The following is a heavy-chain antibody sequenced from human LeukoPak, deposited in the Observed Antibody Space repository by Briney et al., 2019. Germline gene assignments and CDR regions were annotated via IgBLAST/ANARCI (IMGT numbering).Heavy chain of an antibody. D-gene: IGHD2-21*02. CDR3: ARDWGDCGGDCYSSSDYYYGMDV. Sequence: PVASVKVSCKASGYTFTGYYMHWVRQAPGKGLEWVAVISYDGSNKYYADSVKGRFTISRDNSKNTLYLQMNSLRAEDTAVYYCARDWGDCGGDCYSSSDYYYGMDVWGQGTTVTVSS. CDR2: ISYDGSNK. J-gene: IGHJ6*02. V-gene: IGHV3-30*04. CDR1: GYTFTGYY.